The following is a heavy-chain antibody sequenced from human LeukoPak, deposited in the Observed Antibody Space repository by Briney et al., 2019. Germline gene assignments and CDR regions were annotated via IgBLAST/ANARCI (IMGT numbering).Heavy chain of an antibody. CDR2: MNPKSGNT. CDR3: ARVPYDSSGY. CDR1: GYPFSNYD. V-gene: IGHV1-8*01. D-gene: IGHD3-22*01. Sequence: GASVKVSCKASGYPFSNYDINWVRQAPGQGLEWMGWMNPKSGNTGYGQKFQGRVTMTRDTSITTAYMELRGLRSEDTAVYYCARVPYDSSGYWGQGTLVTVSS. J-gene: IGHJ4*02.